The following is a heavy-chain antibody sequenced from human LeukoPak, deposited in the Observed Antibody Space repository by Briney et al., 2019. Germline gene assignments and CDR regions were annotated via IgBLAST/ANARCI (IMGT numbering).Heavy chain of an antibody. J-gene: IGHJ3*02. Sequence: GGPLTLSCAASGFTYNRYAMSWLRQARGKGLEWVSAISGSGGSTYYADSVQGRFTISRYNSKNTLYLQMNNRRAEDTAVYYCASVRYSSRASCYTGAFDIWGQGTMVTVSS. V-gene: IGHV3-23*01. CDR2: ISGSGGST. CDR3: ASVRYSSRASCYTGAFDI. CDR1: GFTYNRYA. D-gene: IGHD2-2*02.